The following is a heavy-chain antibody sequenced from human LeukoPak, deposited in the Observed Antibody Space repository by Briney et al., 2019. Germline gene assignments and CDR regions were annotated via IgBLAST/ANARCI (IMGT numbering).Heavy chain of an antibody. CDR1: GFTVSSNY. CDR2: IYSGGST. D-gene: IGHD3-22*01. V-gene: IGHV3-53*01. J-gene: IGHJ4*02. Sequence: SGGSLRLSCAASGFTVSSNYMSWVRQAPGKGLEWVSVIYSGGSTYYADSVKGRFAISRDNSKNTLYLQMNSLRAEDTAVYYCAKDQQNYYDSSGYSKHWGQGTLVTVSS. CDR3: AKDQQNYYDSSGYSKH.